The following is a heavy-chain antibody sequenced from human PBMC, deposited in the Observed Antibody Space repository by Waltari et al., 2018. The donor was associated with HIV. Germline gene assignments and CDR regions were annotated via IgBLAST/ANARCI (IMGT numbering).Heavy chain of an antibody. CDR2: VYYGGKT. J-gene: IGHJ2*01. CDR3: ARHSGPYVHFFDL. D-gene: IGHD3-16*01. Sequence: QLQESGPALVKPSETLSLSCSVSGVPLTSKNYYWGWVRQSPGKRLDWIASVYYGGKTYNSPSLKSRLSLSLDTSKNRLSLNVTSVTAADTAVYYCARHSGPYVHFFDLWGRGTLVTVTS. V-gene: IGHV4-39*01. CDR1: GVPLTSKNYY.